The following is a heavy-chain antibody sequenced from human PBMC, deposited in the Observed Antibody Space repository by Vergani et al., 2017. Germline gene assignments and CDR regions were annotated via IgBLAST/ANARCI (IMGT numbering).Heavy chain of an antibody. V-gene: IGHV1-3*01. CDR1: GYTFTTYA. Sequence: QVQLVQSGAEVKKPGASVKVSCKVSGYTFTTYAMHWVRQAPAQRLEWMGWINAGNGNTKYSQKFQGRVTITTDTSASTAYMELSSLRSEDTAVYYCAREGFYDYGWGSYRRRGEYYIDYWGQGTLVTVSS. D-gene: IGHD3-16*02. J-gene: IGHJ4*02. CDR3: AREGFYDYGWGSYRRRGEYYIDY. CDR2: INAGNGNT.